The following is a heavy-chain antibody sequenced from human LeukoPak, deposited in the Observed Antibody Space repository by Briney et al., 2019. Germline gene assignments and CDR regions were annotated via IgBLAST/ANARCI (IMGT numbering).Heavy chain of an antibody. D-gene: IGHD7-27*01. V-gene: IGHV3-74*01. CDR2: ITSDGSTT. CDR1: GFTFSSSW. Sequence: GGSLRLSCAASGFTFSSSWMHWVRQRPGKGLVWVSHITSDGSTTSYADSVKGRFTISRDNAKETLYVQMNSLRAEDTGVYYCARALGYAMDVWGRGTTVTVSS. CDR3: ARALGYAMDV. J-gene: IGHJ6*02.